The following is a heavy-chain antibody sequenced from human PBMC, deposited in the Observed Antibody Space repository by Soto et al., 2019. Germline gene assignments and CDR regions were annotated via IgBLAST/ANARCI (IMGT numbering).Heavy chain of an antibody. V-gene: IGHV3-33*01. D-gene: IGHD1-26*01. Sequence: QVQLVESGGGVVQPGWSLRLPCAASGYTFSDYGMHWVRQAPGKGLEWVAVIWFDGTKKYYADSVKGRFTISRDESKSTLYLQMNSLRAEDTAVYYCARDPGTMSYYFDYWGQGTLVTVSS. CDR3: ARDPGTMSYYFDY. CDR1: GYTFSDYG. J-gene: IGHJ4*02. CDR2: IWFDGTKK.